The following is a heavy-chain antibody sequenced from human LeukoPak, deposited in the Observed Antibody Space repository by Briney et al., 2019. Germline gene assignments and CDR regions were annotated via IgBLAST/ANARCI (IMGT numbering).Heavy chain of an antibody. J-gene: IGHJ4*02. V-gene: IGHV1-2*02. D-gene: IGHD3-10*01. CDR3: ARDSVMRAWFGELLHYFDY. Sequence: GASVKVSCKASGYTFTSYGISWVRQAPGQGLEWMGWINPNSGGTNYAQKFQGRVTMTRDTSISTAYMELSRLRSDDTAVYYCARDSVMRAWFGELLHYFDYWGQGTLVTVSS. CDR1: GYTFTSYG. CDR2: INPNSGGT.